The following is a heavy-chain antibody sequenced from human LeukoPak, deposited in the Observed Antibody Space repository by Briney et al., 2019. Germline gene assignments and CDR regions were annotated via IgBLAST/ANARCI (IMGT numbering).Heavy chain of an antibody. J-gene: IGHJ5*02. V-gene: IGHV4-39*07. Sequence: SETLSLTCTVSGGSISSSSYYWGWIRQPPGKGLEWIGSIYYSGSTYYNPSLKSRVTISVDTSKNQFSLKLSSVTAADTAVYYCARDRDTAMGEGGGDNWFDPWGQGTLVTVSS. CDR1: GGSISSSSYY. CDR3: ARDRDTAMGEGGGDNWFDP. D-gene: IGHD5-18*01. CDR2: IYYSGST.